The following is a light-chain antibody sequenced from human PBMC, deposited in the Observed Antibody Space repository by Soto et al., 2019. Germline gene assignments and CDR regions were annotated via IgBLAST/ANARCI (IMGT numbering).Light chain of an antibody. CDR2: DAS. V-gene: IGKV1-5*01. CDR3: QQYNSYPLT. Sequence: DIQMTQSPSTLSASVGARVTITCRASQSISSWLAWYQQKPGKAPKLLIYDASSLESGVPSRFSGSGSGTEFTLTISSLQPDDFATYYCQQYNSYPLTFGGGSKVDIK. J-gene: IGKJ4*01. CDR1: QSISSW.